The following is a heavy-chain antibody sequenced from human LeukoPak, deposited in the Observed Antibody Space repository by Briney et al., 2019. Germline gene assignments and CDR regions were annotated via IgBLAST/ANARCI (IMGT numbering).Heavy chain of an antibody. CDR1: GFTFSSDE. CDR3: ARSRAAAGT. V-gene: IGHV3-48*03. J-gene: IGHJ4*02. D-gene: IGHD6-13*01. CDR2: ISSSGSTM. Sequence: GSLRLSCAASGFTFSSDELNWVRQAPGKGLEWISYISSSGSTMYYADSVKGRFTISRDNAKNSLYLQMNSLRAEDTAVYYCARSRAAAGTWGQGTLVTVSS.